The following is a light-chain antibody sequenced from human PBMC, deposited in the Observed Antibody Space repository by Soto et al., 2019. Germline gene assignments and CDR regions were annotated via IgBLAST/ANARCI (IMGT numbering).Light chain of an antibody. Sequence: IQLTQSPSSLSASVGDRVTITCRASQGVRSYLAWYQQKPGQAPKLLIYGASTLQSGVPSRFSGSGSGTDFTLTISNLQPEDFATYYCQQYDNLPSLTFGGGTKVEIK. CDR3: QQYDNLPSLT. V-gene: IGKV1-9*01. CDR1: QGVRSY. CDR2: GAS. J-gene: IGKJ4*01.